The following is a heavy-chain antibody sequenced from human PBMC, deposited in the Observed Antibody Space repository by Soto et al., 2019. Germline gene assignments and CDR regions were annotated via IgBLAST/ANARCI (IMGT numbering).Heavy chain of an antibody. CDR2: IDWDDDK. CDR1: GFSLSTSGMC. D-gene: IGHD3-9*01. CDR3: ARMNYYDILTGYYGHFDY. V-gene: IGHV2-70*11. Sequence: SGPTLVNPTQTLTLTCTFSGFSLSTSGMCVSWIRQPPGKALEWLARIDWDDDKYYSTSLKTRLTISKDTSKNQVVLTMTNMDPVDTATYYCARMNYYDILTGYYGHFDYWGQGTLVTVSS. J-gene: IGHJ4*02.